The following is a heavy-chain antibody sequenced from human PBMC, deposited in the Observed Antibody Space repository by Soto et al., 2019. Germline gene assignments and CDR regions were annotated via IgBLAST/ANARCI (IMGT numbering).Heavy chain of an antibody. CDR1: GFTFSSYG. CDR3: ARAPLDSVAGGKWFDP. V-gene: IGHV3-23*01. J-gene: IGHJ5*02. Sequence: GGSLRLSCAASGFTFSSYGMGWVRQAPGEGLEWVSSTNNGGDTTNYAGSVKGRFTISRDNSKSTLSLQMTSLRAEDTAVYYCARAPLDSVAGGKWFDPWGQGILVTVSS. D-gene: IGHD3-16*01. CDR2: TNNGGDTT.